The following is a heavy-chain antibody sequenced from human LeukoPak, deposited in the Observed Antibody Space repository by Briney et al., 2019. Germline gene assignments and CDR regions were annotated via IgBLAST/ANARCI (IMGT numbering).Heavy chain of an antibody. V-gene: IGHV1-2*02. CDR1: GHTFTGYY. CDR3: AGRGVVIEGYGMDV. J-gene: IGHJ6*02. CDR2: INPDGGGT. Sequence: ASVKVSCKVSGHTFTGYYIHWVRQAPGQGLEWMGWINPDGGGTDYAQKFQGRATMTRDTPTSTAYMGLARLDSDDTAVYYCAGRGVVIEGYGMDVWGQGTTVTVSS. D-gene: IGHD3-3*01.